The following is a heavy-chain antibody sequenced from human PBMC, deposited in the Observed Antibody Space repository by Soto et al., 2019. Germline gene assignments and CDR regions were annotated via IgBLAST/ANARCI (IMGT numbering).Heavy chain of an antibody. D-gene: IGHD2-2*01. CDR1: GYTLTELS. V-gene: IGHV1-24*01. J-gene: IGHJ4*02. Sequence: ASVKVSCKVSGYTLTELSMHWVRQAPGKGLEWMGGFDPEDGETIYAQKFQGRVTMTEDTSTDTAYMELSSLRSEDTAVYYCATELVVPAAMVPDEETITDYWGQGTLVTVSS. CDR2: FDPEDGET. CDR3: ATELVVPAAMVPDEETITDY.